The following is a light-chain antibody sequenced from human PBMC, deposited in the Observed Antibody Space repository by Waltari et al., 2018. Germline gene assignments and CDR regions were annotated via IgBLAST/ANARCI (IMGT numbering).Light chain of an antibody. J-gene: IGKJ4*01. CDR3: QQRINWPIT. CDR1: QSVSSY. CDR2: DAS. Sequence: EIVLTQSPATLSLSPGERATLPCRASQSVSSYLDWYQQKPGQAPRLLIYDASNRATGIPARFGGSGSGTDFTLTISSLEPEDFAVYYCQQRINWPITFGGGTKVEIK. V-gene: IGKV3-11*01.